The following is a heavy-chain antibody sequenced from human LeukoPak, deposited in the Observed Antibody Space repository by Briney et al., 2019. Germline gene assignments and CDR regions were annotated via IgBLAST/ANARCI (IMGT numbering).Heavy chain of an antibody. J-gene: IGHJ4*02. CDR2: IWYDGSNK. Sequence: GGSLRLSCAASGFTFSSYGMHWVRQAPGKALEWVAVIWYDGSNKYYADSVKGRLTISRDNSKNTLYLQMNSLGAEDTAVYYCARYEGYSYGEMFDYWGQGTLVTVSS. CDR1: GFTFSSYG. CDR3: ARYEGYSYGEMFDY. D-gene: IGHD5-18*01. V-gene: IGHV3-33*01.